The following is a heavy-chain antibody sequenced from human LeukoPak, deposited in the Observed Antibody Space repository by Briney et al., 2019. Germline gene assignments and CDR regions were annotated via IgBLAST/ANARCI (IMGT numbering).Heavy chain of an antibody. D-gene: IGHD2-8*02. V-gene: IGHV3-7*01. J-gene: IGHJ4*02. CDR2: IKEDGSDK. CDR3: AREGTVGYYFDN. CDR1: GFTFSSYW. Sequence: GGSLRLSCAASGFTFSSYWMSWVRQAPGKGLEWVANIKEDGSDKKYVDSVKGRFTTSRDNAKNSLYLQMNSLRAEDTALYYCAREGTVGYYFDNWGQGTLVTVSS.